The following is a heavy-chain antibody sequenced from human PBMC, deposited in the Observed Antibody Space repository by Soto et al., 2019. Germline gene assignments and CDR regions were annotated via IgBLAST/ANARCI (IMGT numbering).Heavy chain of an antibody. D-gene: IGHD2-8*02. J-gene: IGHJ5*02. V-gene: IGHV1-2*02. CDR3: AREISGGGTLNWFDP. CDR2: VSPKSGGT. CDR1: GYNFSDYY. Sequence: ASVKVSCKASGYNFSDYYIHWVRQAPGQGLEWLGWVSPKSGGTNYAQKFKGRVTMTRNTSSNTVYMDLSGLKSDDTAVFYCAREISGGGTLNWFDPWGQGTLVTVSS.